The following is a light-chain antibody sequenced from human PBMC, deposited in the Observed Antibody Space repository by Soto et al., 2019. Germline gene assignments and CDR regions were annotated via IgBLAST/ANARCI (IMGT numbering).Light chain of an antibody. J-gene: IGKJ5*01. CDR2: GAS. CDR3: QQYGSSLLT. V-gene: IGKV3-20*01. CDR1: QSVSSSY. Sequence: EIVLTQSPGTLSLSPGERATLSCRASQSVSSSYLAWYQQKPGQAPRLRIYGASSRATGIPDRFSGSGSGTDFTLTISRLEPEDFAVYYCQQYGSSLLTFGQGTRLEI.